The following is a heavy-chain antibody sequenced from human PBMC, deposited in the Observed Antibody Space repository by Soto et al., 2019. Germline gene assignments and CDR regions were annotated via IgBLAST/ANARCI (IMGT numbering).Heavy chain of an antibody. V-gene: IGHV3-21*06. CDR1: GFTFTRYS. Sequence: GGSLRLSCAASGFTFTRYSMNWVRQAPGKGLEWVSPISSTTNYIYYGDSMKGRFTISRDNAKNSLYLEMSSLRAEDTAVYYCARESEDLTSNFDYWGQGTLVTVSS. CDR2: ISSTTNYI. J-gene: IGHJ4*02. CDR3: ARESEDLTSNFDY.